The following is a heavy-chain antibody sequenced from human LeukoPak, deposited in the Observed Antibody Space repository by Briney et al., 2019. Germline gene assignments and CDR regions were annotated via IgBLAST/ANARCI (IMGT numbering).Heavy chain of an antibody. J-gene: IGHJ4*02. CDR2: IYYSGST. Sequence: PSGTLSLTCTVSGGSISGGGFYWSWVRQHPGKGMEWIGYIYYSGSTYYNPSLKSRVTISVDTSKNQFSLKLSSVTAADTAVYYCAREDSYDEIDYWGQGTLVTVSS. CDR1: GGSISGGGFY. D-gene: IGHD3-22*01. V-gene: IGHV4-31*03. CDR3: AREDSYDEIDY.